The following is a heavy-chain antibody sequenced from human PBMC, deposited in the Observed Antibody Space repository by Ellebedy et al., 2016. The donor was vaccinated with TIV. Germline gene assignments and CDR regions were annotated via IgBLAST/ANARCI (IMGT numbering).Heavy chain of an antibody. CDR2: IYSGGST. D-gene: IGHD5-24*01. V-gene: IGHV3-66*01. Sequence: GGSLRLSXAASGFTVSSNYMSWVRQAPGKGLEWVSVIYSGGSTYYADSVKGRFTISRDNSKNTLYLQMNSLRAEDTAVYYCARVPRDGYNPTGTDYWFDPWGQGTLVAVSS. CDR1: GFTVSSNY. J-gene: IGHJ5*02. CDR3: ARVPRDGYNPTGTDYWFDP.